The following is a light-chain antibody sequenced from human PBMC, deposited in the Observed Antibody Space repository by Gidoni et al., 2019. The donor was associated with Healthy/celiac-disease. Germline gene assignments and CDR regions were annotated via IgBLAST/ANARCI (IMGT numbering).Light chain of an antibody. V-gene: IGKV4-1*01. CDR3: QQYYSTPYT. J-gene: IGKJ2*01. CDR2: WAS. Sequence: DIVMTPSPDSLSLSLGERATINCKSSQSVLYSSNNKNYLAWYHQKPGQPPKLLIYWASTRESGVPDRFSGSGSGTDFTLTISSLQAEDVEVYYCQQYYSTPYTFGQGTKLEIK. CDR1: QSVLYSSNNKNY.